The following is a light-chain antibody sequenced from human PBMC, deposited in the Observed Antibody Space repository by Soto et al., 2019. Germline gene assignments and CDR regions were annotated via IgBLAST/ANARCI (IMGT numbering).Light chain of an antibody. Sequence: DIQMTQSPSSLSSSVGDRVTIACRASQGISTYLAWYQQKPGKVPKLLIYAASTLLSGVPSRFSGSGSGTDFTLTISSLQPEDVATYYCQQYDTYPITFGQGTRVDI. CDR3: QQYDTYPIT. CDR1: QGISTY. CDR2: AAS. V-gene: IGKV1-27*01. J-gene: IGKJ5*01.